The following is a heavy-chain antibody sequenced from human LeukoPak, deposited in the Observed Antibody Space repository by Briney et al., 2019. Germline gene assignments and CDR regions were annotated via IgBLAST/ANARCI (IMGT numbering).Heavy chain of an antibody. D-gene: IGHD1-1*01. Sequence: GGSLRLSCVASGFTFSSYAMHWVRQAPGKGLEYVSAISSNGGSTYYANSVKGRFTISRDNSKNTLYLQMGSLRAEDMAVYYCARGGLGTPHYMDVWGKGTTVTVSS. CDR2: ISSNGGST. J-gene: IGHJ6*03. CDR3: ARGGLGTPHYMDV. CDR1: GFTFSSYA. V-gene: IGHV3-64*01.